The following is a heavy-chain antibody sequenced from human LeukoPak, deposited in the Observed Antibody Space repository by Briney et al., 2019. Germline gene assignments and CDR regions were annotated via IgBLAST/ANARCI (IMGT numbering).Heavy chain of an antibody. CDR2: INHSGST. D-gene: IGHD2-21*01. CDR3: AIYCGPVDY. Sequence: SETLSLTCAGYGGSFIGYYWSWIRQPPGKGLEGIGEINHSGSTNYNSSIKSRAPISVETSNRQLSLKLSFVAAADTAVYYCAIYCGPVDYGGQGTLVTAPS. V-gene: IGHV4-34*01. J-gene: IGHJ4*02. CDR1: GGSFIGYY.